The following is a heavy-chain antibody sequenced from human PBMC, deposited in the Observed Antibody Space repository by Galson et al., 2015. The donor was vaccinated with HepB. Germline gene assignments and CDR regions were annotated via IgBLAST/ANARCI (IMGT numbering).Heavy chain of an antibody. CDR2: INPHNGGA. CDR1: GYTFGGYY. CDR3: ARGLAAAGSWLDP. V-gene: IGHV1-2*06. J-gene: IGHJ5*02. D-gene: IGHD6-13*01. Sequence: SVKVSCKASGYTFGGYYTHWVRQAPGQGLEWMGRINPHNGGAIYAQKFQGRVTMTSDTSASTAYMELSRLGFDDTAIYYCARGLAAAGSWLDPWGQGTLVTVSS.